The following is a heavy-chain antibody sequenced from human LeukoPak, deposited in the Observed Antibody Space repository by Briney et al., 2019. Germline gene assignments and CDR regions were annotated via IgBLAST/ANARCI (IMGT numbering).Heavy chain of an antibody. V-gene: IGHV5-51*01. CDR1: GYSFTTYW. J-gene: IGHJ4*02. CDR2: IYPGDSDT. CDR3: ARREGYGGKYYFDY. Sequence: GESLKISCKGSGYSFTTYWIAWVRQMPGKGPEWMGIIYPGDSDTRYSPSFQGQVTISADKSISTAYLQWSSLKASDTATYSCARREGYGGKYYFDYWGQGTLVTVSS. D-gene: IGHD4-23*01.